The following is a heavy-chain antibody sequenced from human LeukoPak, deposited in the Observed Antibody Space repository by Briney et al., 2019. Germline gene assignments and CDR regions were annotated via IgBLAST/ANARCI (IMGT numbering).Heavy chain of an antibody. V-gene: IGHV4-34*01. D-gene: IGHD6-6*01. CDR2: IEHRGNT. Sequence: PSETLSLTCVVNGESFSNHYWMWIRQSPGKGLEWIGEIEHRGNTNYNPSLKSRVTISVDTSKNEFSLKLKSMTAADTAVFYCARGRGVAARRGFDFWGQGTLVTVSS. CDR1: GESFSNHY. CDR3: ARGRGVAARRGFDF. J-gene: IGHJ4*02.